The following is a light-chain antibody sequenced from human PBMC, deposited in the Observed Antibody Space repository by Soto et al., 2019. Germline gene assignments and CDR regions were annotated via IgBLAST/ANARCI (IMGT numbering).Light chain of an antibody. CDR2: GAS. Sequence: EIVLTQSPGTLSWSPAQRSTLSCTASQSVSSSYLAWYQQKPGQAPRLLIYGASSRATGIPDRFSGSGSGTDFTLTISRLEPEDFAVYYCQQYGSSPRTFGQGTKA. J-gene: IGKJ1*01. CDR3: QQYGSSPRT. V-gene: IGKV3-20*01. CDR1: QSVSSSY.